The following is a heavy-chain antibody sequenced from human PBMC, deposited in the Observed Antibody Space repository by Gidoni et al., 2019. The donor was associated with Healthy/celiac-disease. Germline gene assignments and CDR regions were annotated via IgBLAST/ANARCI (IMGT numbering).Heavy chain of an antibody. Sequence: QVQLQESSPGLVKPSETLSLTCTDSGTSIGSGYYWGWIRQPPGKGLEWIGSIYHSGSTYYNPSLKSRVTISVDTSKNQFSLKLSSVTAADTAVYYCARDGYYDSSGYYYFDYWGQVTLVTVSS. CDR2: IYHSGST. V-gene: IGHV4-38-2*02. J-gene: IGHJ4*02. CDR3: ARDGYYDSSGYYYFDY. CDR1: GTSIGSGYY. D-gene: IGHD3-22*01.